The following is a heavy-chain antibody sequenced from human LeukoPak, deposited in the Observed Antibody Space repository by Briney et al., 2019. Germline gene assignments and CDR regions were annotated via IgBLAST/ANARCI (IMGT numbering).Heavy chain of an antibody. V-gene: IGHV1-69*13. Sequence: SVKVSCKASGGTFSSYAISWVRQAPGQGLEWMGGIIPIFGTANYAQKFQGRVTITADESTSTAYMELSSLRSEDTAVYYCARDQRGEYDSSGYYSYYYYYYMDVWGKGTTVTVSS. D-gene: IGHD3-22*01. CDR2: IIPIFGTA. CDR1: GGTFSSYA. J-gene: IGHJ6*03. CDR3: ARDQRGEYDSSGYYSYYYYYYMDV.